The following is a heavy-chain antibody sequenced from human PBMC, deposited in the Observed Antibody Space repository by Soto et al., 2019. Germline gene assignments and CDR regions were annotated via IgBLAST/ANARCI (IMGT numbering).Heavy chain of an antibody. CDR2: IYYSGST. J-gene: IGHJ5*02. CDR1: GGSMSNYY. Sequence: SETLSLTCTVSGGSMSNYYWNWIRQPPGKGLEWIGYIYYSGSTTYNPSLKSRVTMSVDTSKNQFSLRLSSVTAADTAVYYCARDLGYYENWFDPWGQGTLVTVSS. CDR3: ARDLGYYENWFDP. V-gene: IGHV4-59*01. D-gene: IGHD3-22*01.